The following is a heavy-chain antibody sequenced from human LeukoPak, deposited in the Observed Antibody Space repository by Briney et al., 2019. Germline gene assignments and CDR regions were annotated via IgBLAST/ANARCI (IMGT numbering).Heavy chain of an antibody. CDR3: AKDRYSSSWYRADY. CDR1: GISFSSYA. D-gene: IGHD6-13*01. Sequence: PGGSLRLSCAASGISFSSYAMSWVRQAPGKGLEWVSAISGSGGSICYADSVKGRFTISRDNSKNTLYLQMNSLRAEDTAVYYCAKDRYSSSWYRADYWGQGTLVTVSS. J-gene: IGHJ4*01. V-gene: IGHV3-23*01. CDR2: ISGSGGSI.